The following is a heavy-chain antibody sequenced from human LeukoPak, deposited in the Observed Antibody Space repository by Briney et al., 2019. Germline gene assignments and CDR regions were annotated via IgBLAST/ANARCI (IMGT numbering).Heavy chain of an antibody. CDR1: GGSVSRHY. Sequence: SETLSLSCTVSGGSVSRHYWNWIRQPPGKGLEWIGYIYYSGSTNYNPSLKSRVTISVDTSKNQFSLNLNSVTATDTAVYFCARGRSRYWEGWFDPWGQGTLVSVSS. J-gene: IGHJ5*02. D-gene: IGHD1-26*01. V-gene: IGHV4-59*02. CDR2: IYYSGST. CDR3: ARGRSRYWEGWFDP.